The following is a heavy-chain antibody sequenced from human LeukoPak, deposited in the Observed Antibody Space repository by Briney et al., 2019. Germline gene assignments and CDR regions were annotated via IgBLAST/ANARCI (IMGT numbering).Heavy chain of an antibody. CDR1: GYTFTGYY. Sequence: ASVKVSCKASGYTFTGYYMHWVRQAPGQGLEWMGWINPNSGGTNYAQKFQGRVTMTRDTSISTAYMELGRLRSDDTAVYYCARRIAAAGMYYFDYWGQGTLVTVSS. CDR2: INPNSGGT. CDR3: ARRIAAAGMYYFDY. D-gene: IGHD6-13*01. V-gene: IGHV1-2*02. J-gene: IGHJ4*02.